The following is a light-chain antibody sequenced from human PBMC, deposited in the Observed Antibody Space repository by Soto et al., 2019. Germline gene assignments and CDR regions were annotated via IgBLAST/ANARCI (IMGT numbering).Light chain of an antibody. Sequence: QSALTQTPSASGSPGQSVTISCTGTSGDVGGYNFVSWYQQHAGKAPKLMFYEVSRRPSGVPVRFSGSKSANTASLTVSGLQPEDEADYYCSSHAGNNTLLFGGGTKVTVL. CDR3: SSHAGNNTLL. V-gene: IGLV2-8*01. J-gene: IGLJ2*01. CDR2: EVS. CDR1: SGDVGGYNF.